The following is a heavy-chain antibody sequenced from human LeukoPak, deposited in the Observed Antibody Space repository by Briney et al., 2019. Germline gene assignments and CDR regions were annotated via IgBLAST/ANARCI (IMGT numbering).Heavy chain of an antibody. J-gene: IGHJ6*03. CDR2: IYYSGST. D-gene: IGHD2-2*01. CDR1: GGSISSYY. V-gene: IGHV4-59*01. Sequence: PSETLSLTCTVSGGSISSYYWSWIRQPPGKGLEWIGYIYYSGSTNYNPSLKSRVTISVDTSKNQFSLKLSSVTAADTAVYYCARVVPAHYYYYMDVWGKGTTVTVSS. CDR3: ARVVPAHYYYYMDV.